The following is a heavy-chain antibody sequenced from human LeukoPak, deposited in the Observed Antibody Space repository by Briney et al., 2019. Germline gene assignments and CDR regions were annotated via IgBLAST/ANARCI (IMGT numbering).Heavy chain of an antibody. CDR2: ISASGHYT. CDR1: GFTFGNHA. Sequence: GGSLRLSCEVTGFTFGNHAMSWVRQAPGKGLEWISGISASGHYTYTADSLKGLFTISRDNSKNTLYLQMNSLRAEDTALYYCAKDGSWGDFYFYFHIDVWGKGTTVTVSS. J-gene: IGHJ6*03. D-gene: IGHD3-16*01. V-gene: IGHV3-23*01. CDR3: AKDGSWGDFYFYFHIDV.